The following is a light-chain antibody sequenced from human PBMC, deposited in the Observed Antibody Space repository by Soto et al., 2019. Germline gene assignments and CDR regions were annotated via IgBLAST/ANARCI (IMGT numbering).Light chain of an antibody. J-gene: IGKJ1*01. V-gene: IGKV1-6*01. CDR1: QSISSY. CDR2: AAS. CDR3: LQDINYPWT. Sequence: IQMTQSPSSLSASVGDRVTITCRASQSISSYLNWYQQKPGKAPKXLIYAASSLQSGVPSRFSGSGSGTDFTLAISSLQPEDSATYYCLQDINYPWTFGQGTKVDIK.